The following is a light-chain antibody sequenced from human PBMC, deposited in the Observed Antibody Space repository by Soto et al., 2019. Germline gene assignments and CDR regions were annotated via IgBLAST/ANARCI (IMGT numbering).Light chain of an antibody. CDR2: LGS. CDR1: QSLLHSNGYNY. J-gene: IGKJ1*01. V-gene: IGKV2-28*01. Sequence: DIVMTQSPLSLPVTPGEPASISCRSSQSLLHSNGYNYLDWYLQKPGQSPQLLIYLGSNRASGVPDRFSGSGSGTDFTLKISRVEAEDVGVYYCMQALQTLWTLGQGTKVDIK. CDR3: MQALQTLWT.